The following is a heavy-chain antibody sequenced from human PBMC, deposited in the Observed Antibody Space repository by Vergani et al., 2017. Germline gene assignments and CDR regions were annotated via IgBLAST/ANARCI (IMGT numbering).Heavy chain of an antibody. J-gene: IGHJ6*03. CDR2: INAGNGNT. CDR3: AREGTKGYYYMDV. Sequence: QVQLVQSGAEVKKPGASVKVSCKASGYTFTSYAMHWVRQAPGQRLEWMGWINAGNGNTIYSQEFQGRVTITRDTSASTAYMELSSLRSEDTAVYCCAREGTKGYYYMDVWGKGTTVTVSS. D-gene: IGHD2-8*01. V-gene: IGHV1-3*01. CDR1: GYTFTSYA.